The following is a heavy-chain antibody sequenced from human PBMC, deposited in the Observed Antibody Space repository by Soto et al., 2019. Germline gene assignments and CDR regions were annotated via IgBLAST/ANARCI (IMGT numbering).Heavy chain of an antibody. J-gene: IGHJ4*02. CDR2: IYSGGST. V-gene: IGHV3-66*01. D-gene: IGHD2-2*01. CDR3: ARVSYQLLYYFDY. CDR1: GFTVSSNY. Sequence: PGGSLRLSCAASGFTVSSNYMSWVRQAPGKGLEWVSVIYSGGSTYYADSVKGRFTISRDNSKNTLYLQMNSLRAEDTAVYYCARVSYQLLYYFDYWGQGTLVTVS.